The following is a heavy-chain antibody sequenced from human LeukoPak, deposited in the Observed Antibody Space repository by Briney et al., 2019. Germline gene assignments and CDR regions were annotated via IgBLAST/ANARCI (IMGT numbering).Heavy chain of an antibody. Sequence: GGSLRLSCAASGFTFSSYGMHWVRQAPGKGLEWVAVISYDGSNKYYADSVKGRFTISRDSSKNTLYLQMNSLRAEDTAVYYCAKDLMVRGVMFFDYWGQGTLVTVSS. CDR3: AKDLMVRGVMFFDY. J-gene: IGHJ4*02. CDR1: GFTFSSYG. V-gene: IGHV3-30*18. D-gene: IGHD3-10*01. CDR2: ISYDGSNK.